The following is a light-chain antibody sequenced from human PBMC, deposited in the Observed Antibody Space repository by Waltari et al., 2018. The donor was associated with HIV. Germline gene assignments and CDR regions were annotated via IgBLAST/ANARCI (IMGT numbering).Light chain of an antibody. J-gene: IGKJ2*01. Sequence: EIVLTKSPDFQSVTPREKVTITCRAGQSIGIAVHWLQQKANQSPKLLIKFGAQSMAGVPSRFSGSGSGTDFTLTINSLEAEDAAAYYCHQSSSLPYTFGQGTKLEIK. CDR1: QSIGIA. CDR2: FGA. CDR3: HQSSSLPYT. V-gene: IGKV6D-21*02.